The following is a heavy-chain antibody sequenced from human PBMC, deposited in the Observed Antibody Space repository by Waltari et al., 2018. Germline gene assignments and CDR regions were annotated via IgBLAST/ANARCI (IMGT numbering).Heavy chain of an antibody. Sequence: QVQLVQSGAEVKKPGASVKISCKTSEYTFTSSYIHWVRQAPGQGLEWMGIINPSGGSTIYAQKLQGRVTMTRDTSTSTVDMERSSLRSEDTAVYYCALDTGALWMDVWGQGTTVTVSS. CDR1: EYTFTSSY. D-gene: IGHD2-21*01. CDR2: INPSGGST. J-gene: IGHJ6*02. CDR3: ALDTGALWMDV. V-gene: IGHV1-46*01.